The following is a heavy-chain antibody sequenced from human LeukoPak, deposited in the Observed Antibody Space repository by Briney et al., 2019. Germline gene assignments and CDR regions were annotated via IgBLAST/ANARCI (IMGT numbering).Heavy chain of an antibody. CDR2: ISYDGSNK. Sequence: PGGSLRLFCAASGFTFSSYAMHWVRQAPGKGLEWVAVISYDGSNKYYADSVKGRFTISRDNSKNTLYLQMNSLRAEDTAVYYCARDHYDFWSGYGRRGMDVWGQGTTVTVSS. D-gene: IGHD3-3*01. J-gene: IGHJ6*02. V-gene: IGHV3-30-3*01. CDR1: GFTFSSYA. CDR3: ARDHYDFWSGYGRRGMDV.